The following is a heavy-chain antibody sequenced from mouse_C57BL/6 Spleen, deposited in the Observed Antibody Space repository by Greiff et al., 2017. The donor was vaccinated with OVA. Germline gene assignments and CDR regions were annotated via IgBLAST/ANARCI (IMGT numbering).Heavy chain of an antibody. CDR2: INPSSGYT. V-gene: IGHV1-7*01. D-gene: IGHD1-1*01. Sequence: QVHVKQSGAELAKPGASVKLSCKASGYTFTSYWMHWVKQRPGQGLEWIGYINPSSGYTKYNQKFKDKATLTADKSSSTAYMQLSSLTYEDSAVYYCARENYGSLYAMDYWGQGTSVTVSS. CDR1: GYTFTSYW. J-gene: IGHJ4*01. CDR3: ARENYGSLYAMDY.